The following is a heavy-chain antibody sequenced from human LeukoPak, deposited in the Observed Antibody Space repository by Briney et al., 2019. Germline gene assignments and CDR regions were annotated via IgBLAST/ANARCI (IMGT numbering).Heavy chain of an antibody. D-gene: IGHD4-17*01. Sequence: ASVKVSCKASGYIFTNYAIHWVRQAPGQGLEWMGWINPYNGNTNYAQKFQGRVTMTTVTSTSTAYMEVTNLRSDDTAVYYCARAVSVTTPYFGYWGQGSLVTVSS. CDR2: INPYNGNT. J-gene: IGHJ4*02. V-gene: IGHV1-18*01. CDR3: ARAVSVTTPYFGY. CDR1: GYIFTNYA.